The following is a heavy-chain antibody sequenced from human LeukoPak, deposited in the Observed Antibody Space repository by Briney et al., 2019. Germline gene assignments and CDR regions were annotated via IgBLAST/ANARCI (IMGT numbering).Heavy chain of an antibody. V-gene: IGHV3-7*01. D-gene: IGHD2-2*01. CDR3: ARDAHCSSTSCYLDY. CDR1: GFTFSSYW. CDR2: IKQDGSEK. Sequence: PGGSLRLSCAASGFTFSSYWMSWVRQAPGKGLEWVANIKQDGSEKYYVDSVKGRFTISRDNAKSSLYLQMNSLRAEDTAVYYCARDAHCSSTSCYLDYWGQGTLVTVSS. J-gene: IGHJ4*02.